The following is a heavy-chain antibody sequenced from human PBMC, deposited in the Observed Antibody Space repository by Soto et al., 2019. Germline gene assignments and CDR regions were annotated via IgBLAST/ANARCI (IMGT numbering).Heavy chain of an antibody. CDR3: AADDTVNKHYCSYGMDV. CDR2: IVVGSGNT. CDR1: GFTFTSSA. D-gene: IGHD4-17*01. J-gene: IGHJ6*02. Sequence: SVKVSCKASGFTFTSSAVQWVRQARGQRLEWIGWIVVGSGNTNYAQKFQERVTITRDMSTSTAYMELSSLRSEDTAVYYCAADDTVNKHYCSYGMDVCGQGTPVT. V-gene: IGHV1-58*01.